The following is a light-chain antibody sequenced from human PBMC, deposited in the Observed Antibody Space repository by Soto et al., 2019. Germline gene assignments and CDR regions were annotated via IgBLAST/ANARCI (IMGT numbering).Light chain of an antibody. CDR3: QQSYSTPFT. CDR1: QSIMSS. Sequence: DIQMTQSPSSLSASVGYRVTITCRTSQSIMSSLNWYQQKPGKAPNLLIYAASRLQSGVPSRFSGSGSGTDFTLTISSLQPADFATYYCQQSYSTPFTFGPGTKVDIK. V-gene: IGKV1-39*01. CDR2: AAS. J-gene: IGKJ3*01.